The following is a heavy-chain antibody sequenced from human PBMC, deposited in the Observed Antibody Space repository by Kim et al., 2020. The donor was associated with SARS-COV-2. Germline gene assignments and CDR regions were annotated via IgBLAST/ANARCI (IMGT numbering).Heavy chain of an antibody. Sequence: GYGESGKGRFTISRDNAKNSLYLQMNSLRAEDTALYYCAKDVGATEGLSDWGQGTLVTVSS. V-gene: IGHV3-9*01. J-gene: IGHJ4*02. D-gene: IGHD1-26*01. CDR3: AKDVGATEGLSD.